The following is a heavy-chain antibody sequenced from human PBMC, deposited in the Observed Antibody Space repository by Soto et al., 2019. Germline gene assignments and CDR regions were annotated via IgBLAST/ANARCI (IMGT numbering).Heavy chain of an antibody. J-gene: IGHJ5*02. D-gene: IGHD6-13*01. CDR3: ARENPRYSSSWYGRGWFDP. V-gene: IGHV3-48*03. CDR1: GFTFSSYE. Sequence: LRLSCAASGFTFSSYEMNWVRQAPGKGLEWVSYISSSGSTIYYADSVKGRFTISRDDAKNSLYLRMNSLRAEDTAVYYCARENPRYSSSWYGRGWFDPWGQGTLVTVSS. CDR2: ISSSGSTI.